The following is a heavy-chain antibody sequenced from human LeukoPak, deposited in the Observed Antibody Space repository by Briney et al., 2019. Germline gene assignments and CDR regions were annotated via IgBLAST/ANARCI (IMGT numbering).Heavy chain of an antibody. V-gene: IGHV4-38-2*02. D-gene: IGHD5-18*01. CDR2: IYHSGST. CDR3: ARRAQYSYGRFDY. Sequence: SETLSLTCTVSGYSISSGYYWGWIRQPPGKGLEWIGSIYHSGSTYYNPSLKSRVTISVDTSKNQFSLKLSSVTAADTAVYYCARRAQYSYGRFDYWGQGTLVTVSS. J-gene: IGHJ4*02. CDR1: GYSISSGYY.